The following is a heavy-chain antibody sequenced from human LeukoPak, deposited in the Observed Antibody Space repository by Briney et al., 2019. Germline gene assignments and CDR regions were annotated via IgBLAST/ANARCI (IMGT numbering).Heavy chain of an antibody. CDR1: SGPIFSSNW. V-gene: IGHV4-4*02. CDR3: ARSPTKRVPEDY. D-gene: IGHD2-2*01. Sequence: SETLSLTCAVSSGPIFSSNWWSWVRQPPGKGLEWIGQIFHSGSTSYSPSLKSRVTIPVDKSKNQFSLRLTSVTAADTAVYYCARSPTKRVPEDYWGQGTLVTVSS. J-gene: IGHJ4*02. CDR2: IFHSGST.